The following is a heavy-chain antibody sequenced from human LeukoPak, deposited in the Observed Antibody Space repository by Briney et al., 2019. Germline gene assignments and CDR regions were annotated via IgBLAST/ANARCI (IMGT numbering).Heavy chain of an antibody. D-gene: IGHD5-12*01. CDR2: ISSSGSTI. CDR1: GFTFSDYY. V-gene: IGHV3-11*01. CDR3: ARDGGIIYSGYDGEVYFDY. J-gene: IGHJ4*02. Sequence: PGGSLRLSCAASGFTFSDYYMSWIRQAPGQGLEWVSYISSSGSTIYYADSVKGRFTISRDNAKNSLYLQMNSLRAEDTAVYYCARDGGIIYSGYDGEVYFDYWGQGTLVTVSS.